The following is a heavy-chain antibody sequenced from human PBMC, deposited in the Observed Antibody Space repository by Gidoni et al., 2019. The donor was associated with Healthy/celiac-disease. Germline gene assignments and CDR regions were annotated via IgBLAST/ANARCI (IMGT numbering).Heavy chain of an antibody. CDR2: ISYDGSNK. J-gene: IGHJ6*02. CDR3: ARDGYYYDSSGYYSPPWYYYGMDV. D-gene: IGHD3-22*01. CDR1: GFTFSSYA. V-gene: IGHV3-30-3*01. Sequence: QVQLVESGGGVVQPGRSLRLSCAASGFTFSSYAMHLVRQAPGKGLEWVAVISYDGSNKYYADSVKGRFTISRDNSKNTLYLQMNSLRAEDTAVYYCARDGYYYDSSGYYSPPWYYYGMDVWGQGTTVTVSS.